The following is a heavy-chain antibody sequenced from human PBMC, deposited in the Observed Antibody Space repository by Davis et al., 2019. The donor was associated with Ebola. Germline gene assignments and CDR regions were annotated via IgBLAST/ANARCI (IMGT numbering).Heavy chain of an antibody. D-gene: IGHD6-6*01. Sequence: PGGSLRLSCSASGFTFSAHTMHWVRQAPGKGLEWVSSISRSSSYIYYADSVKGRFTISRHNSKNTLYLQMNSLRAEDTAVYYCARGPSIAARPSHYYYYGMDVWGQGTTVTVPS. CDR2: ISRSSSYI. CDR3: ARGPSIAARPSHYYYYGMDV. V-gene: IGHV3-21*01. J-gene: IGHJ6*02. CDR1: GFTFSAHT.